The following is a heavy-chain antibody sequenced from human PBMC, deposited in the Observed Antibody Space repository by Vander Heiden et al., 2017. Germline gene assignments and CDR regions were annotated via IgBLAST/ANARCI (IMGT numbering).Heavy chain of an antibody. CDR3: LTDWPIY. Sequence: EVQLVGSGGGLVQPGGSLSLSCATPGFTFSSLGMDWVREAPGKRLEWLAYISAGSGTIYYADSVKGRFTISRDDARSSLFLQMNNLRDEDSAVYHCLTDWPIYWGQGTLVTVSS. V-gene: IGHV3-48*02. J-gene: IGHJ4*02. CDR1: GFTFSSLG. CDR2: ISAGSGTI.